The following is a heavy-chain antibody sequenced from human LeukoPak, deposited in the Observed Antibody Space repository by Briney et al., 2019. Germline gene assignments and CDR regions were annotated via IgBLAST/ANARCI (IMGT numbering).Heavy chain of an antibody. Sequence: GGSLRLSCAASGFTFSSYGMSWVRQAPGKGLEWVSAISGSGSRTYYADSVKGRFTVSRDNSKNTLYLQVNSLRADDTAVYYCAKDQVDCTSASCYERGFDYWGQGALVTVSS. CDR2: ISGSGSRT. V-gene: IGHV3-23*01. J-gene: IGHJ4*02. D-gene: IGHD2-2*01. CDR3: AKDQVDCTSASCYERGFDY. CDR1: GFTFSSYG.